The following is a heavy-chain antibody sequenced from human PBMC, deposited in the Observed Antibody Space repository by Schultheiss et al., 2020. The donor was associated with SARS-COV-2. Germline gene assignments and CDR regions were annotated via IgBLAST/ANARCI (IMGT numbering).Heavy chain of an antibody. CDR1: GGSISSSSYY. V-gene: IGHV4-39*01. CDR3: ARRWIGVVVPAAFDP. D-gene: IGHD2-2*01. J-gene: IGHJ5*02. Sequence: ESLKISCTVSGGSISSSSYYWGWIRQPPGKGLEWIGSIYYSGSTYYNPSLKSRVTISVDTSKNQFSLKLSSVTAADTAVYYCARRWIGVVVPAAFDPWGQGTLVTVSS. CDR2: IYYSGST.